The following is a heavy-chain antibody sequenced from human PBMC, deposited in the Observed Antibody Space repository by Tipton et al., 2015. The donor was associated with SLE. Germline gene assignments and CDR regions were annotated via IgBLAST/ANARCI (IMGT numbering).Heavy chain of an antibody. J-gene: IGHJ4*02. CDR1: GFTLNNDW. D-gene: IGHD6-13*01. V-gene: IGHV3-74*01. CDR2: IKPDGRTI. Sequence: RLSCAASGFTLNNDWMHWVRQAPGKGLVWVSRIKPDGRTINYADVVKGRFTISRDNAKNTLYLQMNSLRAEDTAVYYCARGAIAAAVFDYWGQGTLVTVSS. CDR3: ARGAIAAAVFDY.